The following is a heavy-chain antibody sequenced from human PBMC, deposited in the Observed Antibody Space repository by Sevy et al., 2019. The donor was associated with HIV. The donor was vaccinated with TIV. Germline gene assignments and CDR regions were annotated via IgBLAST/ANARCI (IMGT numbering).Heavy chain of an antibody. J-gene: IGHJ4*02. CDR2: IGKSGAKT. CDR3: VKSPDLEERCF. CDR1: VFIFTKYP. V-gene: IGHV3-23*01. Sequence: GGSLRLSCGASVFIFTKYPLMWVRQAPGKGPEWVAGIGKSGAKTYYADFVKGRFTISRDNFKNMTYLEMSSRRAEETARYYCVKSPDLEERCFWGRGTQVTVSS. D-gene: IGHD1-1*01.